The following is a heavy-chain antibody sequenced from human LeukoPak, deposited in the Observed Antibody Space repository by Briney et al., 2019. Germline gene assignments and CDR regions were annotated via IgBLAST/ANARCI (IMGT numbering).Heavy chain of an antibody. CDR2: INPNSGST. V-gene: IGHV1-2*02. CDR1: GYTFTGYY. D-gene: IGHD4-11*01. CDR3: ARDAIVRDYSNSDY. J-gene: IGHJ4*02. Sequence: ASVKVSCEASGYTFTGYYIHWVRQAPGQGLEWMGWINPNSGSTNYAQKFQGRVTMTRDTSISTAYMELSRLTSDDTAVYYCARDAIVRDYSNSDYWGQGTLVTVSS.